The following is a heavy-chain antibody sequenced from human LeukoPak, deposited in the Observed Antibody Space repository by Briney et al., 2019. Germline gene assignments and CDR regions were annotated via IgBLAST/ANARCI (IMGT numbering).Heavy chain of an antibody. J-gene: IGHJ3*02. D-gene: IGHD4-23*01. CDR2: ISWNSGSI. V-gene: IGHV3-9*01. Sequence: PGGSLRLSCAASGFTFDDYAMHWVRQAPGKGLEWVSGISWNSGSIGYADSVKGRFTISRDNAKNSLYLQMNSLRAEDTALYYCATLPGGNSVAFDIWGQGTMVTVSS. CDR3: ATLPGGNSVAFDI. CDR1: GFTFDDYA.